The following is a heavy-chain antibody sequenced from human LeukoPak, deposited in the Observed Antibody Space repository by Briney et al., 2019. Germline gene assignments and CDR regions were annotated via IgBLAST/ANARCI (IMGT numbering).Heavy chain of an antibody. CDR1: GFTFGDYA. J-gene: IGHJ5*02. CDR2: IRSKAYGGTT. V-gene: IGHV3-49*03. D-gene: IGHD1-26*01. CDR3: TPGSYYSRPGFDP. Sequence: GGSLRLSCTASGFTFGDYAMSWFRQAPGKGLEWVGFIRSKAYGGTTEYAASVKGRFTISRDDSKSIAYLQMNSLKTEDTAVYYCTPGSYYSRPGFDPWGQGTLVTVSS.